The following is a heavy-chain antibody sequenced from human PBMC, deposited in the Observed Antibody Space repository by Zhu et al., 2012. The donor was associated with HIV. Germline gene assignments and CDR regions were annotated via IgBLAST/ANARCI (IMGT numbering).Heavy chain of an antibody. CDR2: IYYSGNT. V-gene: IGHV4-61*01. Sequence: QVQLQESGPRPVKPSETLSLTCTVSGASVSSGNHYWSWIRQPPGKGLEWIGNIYYSGNTNYNISLKSRVIISVDVSKNQFSLNVKSVTAADTAEYYCARGRASSENYWYFDVWSPGTRVTVSS. J-gene: IGHJ2*01. CDR1: GASVSSGNHY. D-gene: IGHD6-6*01. CDR3: ARGRASSENYWYFDV.